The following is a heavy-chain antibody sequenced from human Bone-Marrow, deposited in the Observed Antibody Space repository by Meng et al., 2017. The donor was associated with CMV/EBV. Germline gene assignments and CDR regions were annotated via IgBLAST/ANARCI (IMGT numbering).Heavy chain of an antibody. V-gene: IGHV3-21*01. D-gene: IGHD3-3*01. CDR2: ISSSSSYI. CDR3: ARVHQDTYYDFWSGDAFDI. Sequence: GESLKISCAASGFTFSSYSMNWVRQAPGKGLEWVSSISSSSSYIYYADSVKGRFTISRDNAKNSLYLQMNSLRAEDTAVYYCARVHQDTYYDFWSGDAFDICGQGTMVTVSS. J-gene: IGHJ3*02. CDR1: GFTFSSYS.